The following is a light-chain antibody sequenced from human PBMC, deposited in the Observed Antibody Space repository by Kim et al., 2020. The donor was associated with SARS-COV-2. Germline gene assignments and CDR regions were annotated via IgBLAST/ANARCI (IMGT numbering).Light chain of an antibody. J-gene: IGLJ3*02. CDR2: EVN. Sequence: QSALAQPASVSGSPGQSITISCYGGSNDIGKYNLVSWYQQHPGTAPKLLIYEVNKRPSGASGRFSGSKSGDTASLTITGLQAEDEADYYCCSYAYGSNWVFGGWTKLTVL. V-gene: IGLV2-23*02. CDR1: SNDIGKYNL. CDR3: CSYAYGSNWV.